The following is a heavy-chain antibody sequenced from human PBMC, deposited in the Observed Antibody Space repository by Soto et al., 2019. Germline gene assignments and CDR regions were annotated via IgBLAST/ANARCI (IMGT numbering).Heavy chain of an antibody. J-gene: IGHJ3*01. D-gene: IGHD3-16*01. Sequence: QVQLVQSGAEVKKPGASVKVSCKASGYTFTSYGISWVRQAPGQGLEWMGWISLQTGKTKYTQKLQGRVTVTTDTSTSSAYMELRSRTSDDTAVYSCAREEGRRHWGHWGRGTMVPVSS. CDR2: ISLQTGKT. CDR3: AREEGRRHWGH. V-gene: IGHV1-18*01. CDR1: GYTFTSYG.